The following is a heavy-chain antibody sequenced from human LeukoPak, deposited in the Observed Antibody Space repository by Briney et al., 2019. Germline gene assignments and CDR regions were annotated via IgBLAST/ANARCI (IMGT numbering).Heavy chain of an antibody. CDR3: AKADTYYDFWSGYYWANFDY. CDR2: IRYDGSNK. V-gene: IGHV3-30*02. CDR1: GFTFSSYG. J-gene: IGHJ4*02. Sequence: GGSLRLSCAASGFTFSSYGMHWVRQAPGKGLEWVAFIRYDGSNKYYADSVKGRFTISRDNSKNTLYLQMNSLRAEDTAVYYCAKADTYYDFWSGYYWANFDYWGQGTLVTVSS. D-gene: IGHD3-3*01.